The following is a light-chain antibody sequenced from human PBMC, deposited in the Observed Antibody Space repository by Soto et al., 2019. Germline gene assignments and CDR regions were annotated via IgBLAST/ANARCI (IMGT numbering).Light chain of an antibody. CDR1: QTIMTY. J-gene: IGKJ1*01. V-gene: IGKV1-39*01. Sequence: DIQMTQSPSSLSASVGHEVTITCRASQTIMTYLNWYQLKPGKPPRLLIYGASSLQSGVPSRFSGSGSGTDFTLTISSLQPEDFATYSCQQSYNSPQTFGRGTKVDIK. CDR2: GAS. CDR3: QQSYNSPQT.